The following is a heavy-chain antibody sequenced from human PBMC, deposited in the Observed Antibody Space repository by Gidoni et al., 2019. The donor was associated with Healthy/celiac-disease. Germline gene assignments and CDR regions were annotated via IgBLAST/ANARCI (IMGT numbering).Heavy chain of an antibody. Sequence: EVQLVESGGGLVKPGGSLRLAWAASGFTFSNAWMNWVRQAPGKGLEWVGRIKSKTDGGTTDYAAPVKGRFTISRDDSKNTLYLQMNSLKTEDTAVYYCTTDVGATTIDYWGQGTLVTVSS. CDR2: IKSKTDGGTT. V-gene: IGHV3-15*07. D-gene: IGHD1-26*01. J-gene: IGHJ4*02. CDR1: GFTFSNAW. CDR3: TTDVGATTIDY.